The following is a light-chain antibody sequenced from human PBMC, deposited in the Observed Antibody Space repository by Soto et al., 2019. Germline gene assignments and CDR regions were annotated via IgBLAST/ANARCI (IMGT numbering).Light chain of an antibody. V-gene: IGKV1-39*01. CDR2: AAS. CDR3: QQYNSYLVT. J-gene: IGKJ4*01. Sequence: DIQMTQSPSSLSASVGDRVTITCRASQSISSYLNWYQQKPGKAPKLLIYAASSLQSGVPSRFSGSGSGTDFTLTISSLQPEDFATYYCQQYNSYLVTFGGGTKVDIK. CDR1: QSISSY.